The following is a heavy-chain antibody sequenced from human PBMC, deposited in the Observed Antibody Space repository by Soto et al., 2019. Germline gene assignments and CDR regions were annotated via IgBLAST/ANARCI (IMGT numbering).Heavy chain of an antibody. J-gene: IGHJ3*02. CDR3: ARDVRRGIAARPGAFDI. V-gene: IGHV1-69*02. Sequence: GASVKVSCKASGGTFSSYTISWVRQAPGQGLEWMGRIIPILGIANYAQKFQGRVTITADKSTSTAYMELSSLRSEDTAVYYCARDVRRGIAARPGAFDIWGQGTMVTVSS. D-gene: IGHD6-6*01. CDR1: GGTFSSYT. CDR2: IIPILGIA.